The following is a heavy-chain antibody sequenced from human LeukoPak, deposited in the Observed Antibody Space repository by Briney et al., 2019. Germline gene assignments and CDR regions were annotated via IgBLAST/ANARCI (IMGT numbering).Heavy chain of an antibody. Sequence: SETLSLTCTVSGGSISSYYWSWIRQPPGKGLEWIGYIYYSGSTNYNPSLKSRVTISVDTSKNQFSLKLSSVTAADTAVYYCAKDPWVYYYDRWFKDAFDIWGQGTMVTVSS. V-gene: IGHV4-59*01. CDR3: AKDPWVYYYDRWFKDAFDI. J-gene: IGHJ3*02. CDR1: GGSISSYY. D-gene: IGHD3-22*01. CDR2: IYYSGST.